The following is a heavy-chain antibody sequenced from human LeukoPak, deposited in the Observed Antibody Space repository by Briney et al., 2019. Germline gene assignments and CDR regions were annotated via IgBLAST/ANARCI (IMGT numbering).Heavy chain of an antibody. CDR2: INSGVT. CDR3: ASLGSREAYKGGDF. J-gene: IGHJ4*02. Sequence: GGSLRLSCVASGFTFSMYRMHWVRQAPGKGLKWVSCINSGVTTYADSVKGRFTVSRDNAKNTLYLQMNSLRVEGTAIYYCASLGSREAYKGGDFWGQGTLVTVSS. V-gene: IGHV3-74*01. CDR1: GFTFSMYR. D-gene: IGHD5-24*01.